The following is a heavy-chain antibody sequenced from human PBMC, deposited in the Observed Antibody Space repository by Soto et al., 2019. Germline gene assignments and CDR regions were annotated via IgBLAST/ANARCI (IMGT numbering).Heavy chain of an antibody. D-gene: IGHD4-17*01. CDR1: GGSISSSNW. CDR2: IYHSGST. J-gene: IGHJ6*02. V-gene: IGHV4-4*02. Sequence: SETLSLPCAVSGGSISSSNWWSWVRQPPGKGLEWIGEIYHSGSTNYNPSLKSRVTISVDKSKNQFSLKLSSVTAADTAVYYCASLMGYGDYYYYYGVDVWGQGXTVTVSS. CDR3: ASLMGYGDYYYYYGVDV.